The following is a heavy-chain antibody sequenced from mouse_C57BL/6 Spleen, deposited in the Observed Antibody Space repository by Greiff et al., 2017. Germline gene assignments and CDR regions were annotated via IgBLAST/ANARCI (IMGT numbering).Heavy chain of an antibody. V-gene: IGHV1-61*01. J-gene: IGHJ2*01. D-gene: IGHD2-2*01. CDR3: ARAYGYGAFDY. CDR1: GYTFTSYW. CDR2: IYPSDSET. Sequence: QVQLQQPGAELVRPGSSVKLSCKASGYTFTSYWMDWVKQRPGQGLEWIGNIYPSDSETHYNQKFKDKATLTVDKSSSTAYMQLSSLTSEDSAVYYCARAYGYGAFDYWGQGTTLTVSS.